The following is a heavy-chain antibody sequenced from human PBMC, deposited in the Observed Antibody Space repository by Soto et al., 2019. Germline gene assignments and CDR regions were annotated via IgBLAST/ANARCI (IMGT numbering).Heavy chain of an antibody. CDR1: GFTFSNAW. J-gene: IGHJ5*02. D-gene: IGHD3-22*01. V-gene: IGHV3-15*07. CDR3: TTDRYYYDSSDNWFDP. Sequence: SLRLSCAASGFTFSNAWMNWVRQAPGKGLEWVGRIKSKTDGGTTDYAAPVKGRFTISRDDSKNTLYLQMNSLKTEDTAVYYCTTDRYYYDSSDNWFDPWGQGTLVTVSS. CDR2: IKSKTDGGTT.